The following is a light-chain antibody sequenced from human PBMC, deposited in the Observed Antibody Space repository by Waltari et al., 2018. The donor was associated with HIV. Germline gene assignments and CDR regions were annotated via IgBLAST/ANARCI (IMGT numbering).Light chain of an antibody. CDR3: SSYAGSNNWV. V-gene: IGLV2-8*01. Sequence: QSALTQPPSASGSPGQSVTLSCTGTSSDVGGYDYVSWYQQHPGKAPKVMVYEVSRRPSGVPDRFSGSKSVNTASLTVSGLQAEDEADYYCSSYAGSNNWVFGGGTKLSVL. J-gene: IGLJ3*02. CDR1: SSDVGGYDY. CDR2: EVS.